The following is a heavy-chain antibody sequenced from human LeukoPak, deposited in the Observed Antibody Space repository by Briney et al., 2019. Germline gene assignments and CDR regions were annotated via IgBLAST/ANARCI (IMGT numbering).Heavy chain of an antibody. D-gene: IGHD3-16*02. J-gene: IGHJ4*02. CDR3: ARRTFGGVIAY. V-gene: IGHV4-39*07. CDR1: GGSISSSSYY. Sequence: SETLSLTCTVSGGSISSSSYYWGWIRQPPGKGLEWIGSIYYSGSTYYNPSLKSRVTISVDTSKNQFSLRLSSVTAADTAVYYCARRTFGGVIAYWGQRTLVTVSS. CDR2: IYYSGST.